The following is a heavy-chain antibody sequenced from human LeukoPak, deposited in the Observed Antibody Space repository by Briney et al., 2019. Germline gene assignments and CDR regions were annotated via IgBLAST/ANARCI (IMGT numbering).Heavy chain of an antibody. Sequence: ASETLSLTCTVSGASINHYYWGWIRQLPPGKGLEWIGYFYYSGSTNYNPSHKSRVSISADTSKNQFSLNLTSVTAADTAVYYCARLGNSGYKGGGMDVWGPGTTVTVSS. CDR2: FYYSGST. CDR1: GASINHYY. V-gene: IGHV4-59*01. J-gene: IGHJ6*02. D-gene: IGHD5-12*01. CDR3: ARLGNSGYKGGGMDV.